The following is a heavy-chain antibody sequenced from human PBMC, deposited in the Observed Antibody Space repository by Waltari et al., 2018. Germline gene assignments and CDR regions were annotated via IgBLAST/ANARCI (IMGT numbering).Heavy chain of an antibody. D-gene: IGHD1-7*01. CDR1: GGPFSTYA. CDR3: ATFGGNSNWFDP. V-gene: IGHV1-69*01. CDR2: IIPISGTA. Sequence: QVQLVQSGAEVKNPGSTLKVSCNTSGGPFSTYAISWVRQAPGQGLEWMGIIPISGTADYSQKFQGRITITADESTSTAYMELSGLKSDDTAVYYCATFGGNSNWFDPWGQGTLVTVSS. J-gene: IGHJ5*02.